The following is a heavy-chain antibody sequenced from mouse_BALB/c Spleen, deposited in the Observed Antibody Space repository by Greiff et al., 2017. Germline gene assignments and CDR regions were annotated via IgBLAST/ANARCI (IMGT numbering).Heavy chain of an antibody. V-gene: IGHV3-2*02. D-gene: IGHD2-12*01. CDR2: ISYSGST. CDR3: AREGAGYDYYAMDY. Sequence: VQLQQSGPGLVKPSQSLSLTCTVTGYSITSDYAWNWIRQFPGNKLEWMGYISYSGSTSYNPSLKSRISITRDTSKNQFFLQLNSVTTEDTATYYCAREGAGYDYYAMDYWGQGTSVTVSS. CDR1: GYSITSDYA. J-gene: IGHJ4*01.